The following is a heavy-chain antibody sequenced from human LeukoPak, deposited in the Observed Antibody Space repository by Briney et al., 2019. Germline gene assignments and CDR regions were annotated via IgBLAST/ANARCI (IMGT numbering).Heavy chain of an antibody. D-gene: IGHD5-12*01. V-gene: IGHV4-38-2*02. CDR2: IYHTGST. CDR1: GYSISSGYY. CDR3: ARDQGGYSSSNWFDP. J-gene: IGHJ5*02. Sequence: PSETLSLTCTVSGYSISSGYYWGWIRQSPGKGLEWIGSIYHTGSTYYNPSLKSRLTISVDTSKNQFSLKLSSVTAADTAVYYCARDQGGYSSSNWFDPWGQGTLVTVSS.